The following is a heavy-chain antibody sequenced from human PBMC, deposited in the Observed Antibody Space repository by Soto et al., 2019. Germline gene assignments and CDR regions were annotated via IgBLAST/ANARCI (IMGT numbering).Heavy chain of an antibody. V-gene: IGHV1-69*02. D-gene: IGHD2-8*02. CDR2: IIPIVGLT. J-gene: IGHJ6*03. Sequence: QVQLLQSGSEVKKPGSSVKVSCRASGGSLSSYPVTWVRQAPGQGLEWMGRIIPIVGLTNYAQKFQGGVTITADKSTSTAHMELSSLPSADTAVYYCARPTGGHGAGGNYMDVWGKGTTVIVSS. CDR3: ARPTGGHGAGGNYMDV. CDR1: GGSLSSYP.